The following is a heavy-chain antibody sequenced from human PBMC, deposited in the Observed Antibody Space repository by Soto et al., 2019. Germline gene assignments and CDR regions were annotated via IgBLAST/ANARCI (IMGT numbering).Heavy chain of an antibody. CDR2: IYYSGST. CDR3: ARIAHPYGSGSYLYYYYGMDV. D-gene: IGHD3-10*01. V-gene: IGHV4-39*01. Sequence: PSETLSLTRTVSGGSISSSSHYWVWIRQPPGKGLEWIGSIYYSGSTYYNPSLKSRVTISVDTSKNQFSLKLSSVTAADTAVYYCARIAHPYGSGSYLYYYYGMDVWGQGTTVTGSS. CDR1: GGSISSSSHY. J-gene: IGHJ6*02.